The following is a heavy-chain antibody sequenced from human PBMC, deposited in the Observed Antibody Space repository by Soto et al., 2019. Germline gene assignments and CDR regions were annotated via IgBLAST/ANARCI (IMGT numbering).Heavy chain of an antibody. CDR1: GFTFSGSA. D-gene: IGHD3-10*01. V-gene: IGHV3-73*01. Sequence: GSLRLSCAASGFTFSGSAMHWVRQASGKGLEWVGRIRSKANSYATAYAASVKGRFTISRDDSKNTAYLQMNSLKTEDTAVYYCTRRLLWFGELFDYYGMDVWGQGTTVTVSS. CDR3: TRRLLWFGELFDYYGMDV. CDR2: IRSKANSYAT. J-gene: IGHJ6*02.